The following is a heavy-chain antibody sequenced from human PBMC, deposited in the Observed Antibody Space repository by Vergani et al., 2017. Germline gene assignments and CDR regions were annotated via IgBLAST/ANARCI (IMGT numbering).Heavy chain of an antibody. CDR1: GFTFSSYW. D-gene: IGHD3-22*01. CDR2: IKQDGSEK. CDR3: ARDRRITMIVGIDY. V-gene: IGHV3-7*01. Sequence: EVQLVESGGGLVQPGGSLRLSCAASGFTFSSYWMSWVRQAPGKGLEWVANIKQDGSEKYYVDSVKGLFTISRDNSKNTLYLQMNSLRAEDTAVYSCARDRRITMIVGIDYWGQGTLVTVSS. J-gene: IGHJ4*02.